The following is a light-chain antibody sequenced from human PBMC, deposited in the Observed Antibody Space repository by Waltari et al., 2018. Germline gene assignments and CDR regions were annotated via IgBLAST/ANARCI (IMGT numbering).Light chain of an antibody. CDR3: SSYLGSRTDWV. CDR2: GVT. Sequence: QSALTQPASVSGSPGQSITISCTGTSSDVGYYNFVSWYHLHPGKAPKLVIYGVTNRPSGVSNRCSGSTSGNTASLTISGLQAEDEADYYCSSYLGSRTDWVFGGVTKVTVL. V-gene: IGLV2-14*01. J-gene: IGLJ3*02. CDR1: SSDVGYYNF.